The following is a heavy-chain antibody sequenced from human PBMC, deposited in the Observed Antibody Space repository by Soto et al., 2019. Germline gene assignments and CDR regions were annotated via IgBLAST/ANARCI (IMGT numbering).Heavy chain of an antibody. V-gene: IGHV5-51*01. J-gene: IGHJ6*02. Sequence: GESLKISCKGSGYSFTSYWIGWVRQMAGKGLEWMGIIYPADSDTRYSPSFQGQVTITADKSISTAYLQRSSLKVSDTAMYYCARRGYCSGGSCYEHYYGMDVWGQGTTVTVSS. CDR3: ARRGYCSGGSCYEHYYGMDV. D-gene: IGHD2-15*01. CDR1: GYSFTSYW. CDR2: IYPADSDT.